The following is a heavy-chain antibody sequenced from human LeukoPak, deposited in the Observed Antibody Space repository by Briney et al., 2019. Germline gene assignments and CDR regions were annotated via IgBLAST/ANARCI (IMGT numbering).Heavy chain of an antibody. CDR3: AASRSYGKAFDI. CDR1: GGSISSGGYS. D-gene: IGHD4-17*01. J-gene: IGHJ3*02. Sequence: SQTLSLTCAVSGGSISSGGYSWSWIRQPPGKGLEWIGYIYHSGSTYYNPSLKSRVTISVDKSKNQFSLKLSSVTAADTAVYYCAASRSYGKAFDIWGQGTMVTVSS. CDR2: IYHSGST. V-gene: IGHV4-30-2*01.